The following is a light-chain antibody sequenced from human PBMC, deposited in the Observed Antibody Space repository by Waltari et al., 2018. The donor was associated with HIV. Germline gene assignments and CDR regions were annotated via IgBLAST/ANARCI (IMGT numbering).Light chain of an antibody. J-gene: IGKJ1*01. CDR2: GAS. CDR3: QQYYAFPRT. Sequence: VIWMTQSPALLSASTGDKVNITCRLSQAIDNYLAWYQQRPGKATNPLIYGASTLQSGVPSRISGSGSGTDFTLTISCLQPEDFAVYYCQQYYAFPRTFGHGTKVEVK. V-gene: IGKV1D-8*01. CDR1: QAIDNY.